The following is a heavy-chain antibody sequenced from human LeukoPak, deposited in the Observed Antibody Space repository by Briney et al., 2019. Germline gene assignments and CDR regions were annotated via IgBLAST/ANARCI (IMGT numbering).Heavy chain of an antibody. CDR3: ARDAGSGSWKGSWFDP. D-gene: IGHD3-10*01. CDR2: IYYSGST. Sequence: SETLSLTCTVSGGSISSHYWSWIRQPPGKGLEWIGYIYYSGSTSYNPSLKSRVTISVDTSKNQFSLKLSSVTAADTAVYYCARDAGSGSWKGSWFDPWGQGTLVTVSS. CDR1: GGSISSHY. J-gene: IGHJ5*02. V-gene: IGHV4-59*11.